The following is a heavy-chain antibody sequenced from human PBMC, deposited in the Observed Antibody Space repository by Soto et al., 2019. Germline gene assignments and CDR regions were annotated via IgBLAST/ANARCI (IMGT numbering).Heavy chain of an antibody. J-gene: IGHJ5*02. CDR2: IWYDGSNK. Sequence: QVQLVESGGGVVQPGRSLRLSCAASGFTFSSYGMHWVRQAPGKGLEWVAVIWYDGSNKYYADSVKGRFTISRDNSKNTLYRQLNSLGAEDTAVYYCARDRVYYDSSGYYHGNWFDPWGQGTLVTVSS. CDR1: GFTFSSYG. D-gene: IGHD3-22*01. V-gene: IGHV3-33*01. CDR3: ARDRVYYDSSGYYHGNWFDP.